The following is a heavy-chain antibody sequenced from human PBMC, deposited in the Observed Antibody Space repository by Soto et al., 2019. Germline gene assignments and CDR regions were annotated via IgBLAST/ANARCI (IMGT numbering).Heavy chain of an antibody. CDR3: ATGTMVRGVIAY. V-gene: IGHV4-31*03. J-gene: IGHJ4*02. CDR2: IYYSGST. D-gene: IGHD3-10*01. Sequence: QVQLQESGPGLVKPSQTLSLTCTVSGGSISSGGYYWSWIRQHPGKGLEWIGYIYYSGSTYYNPSLKVRVTTSVDTSKNQFSLKLSSVTAADTAVYYCATGTMVRGVIAYRGPGTLVTVSS. CDR1: GGSISSGGYY.